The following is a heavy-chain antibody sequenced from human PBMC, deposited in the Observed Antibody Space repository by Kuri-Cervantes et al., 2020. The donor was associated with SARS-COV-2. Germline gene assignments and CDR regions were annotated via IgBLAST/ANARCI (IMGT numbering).Heavy chain of an antibody. D-gene: IGHD6-13*01. CDR3: AGLYSSSWSYDY. Sequence: GESLKISCAASGFTFSSYAMSWVRQAPGKGLEWVSAISGSGGSTYYADSVKGRFTISRDNSKNTLYLQMNSLRAEDTAVYYCAGLYSSSWSYDYWGQGTLVTVSS. CDR1: GFTFSSYA. J-gene: IGHJ4*02. V-gene: IGHV3-23*01. CDR2: ISGSGGST.